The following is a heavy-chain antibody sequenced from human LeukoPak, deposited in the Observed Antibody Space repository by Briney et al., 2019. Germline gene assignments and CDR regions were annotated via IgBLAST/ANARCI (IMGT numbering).Heavy chain of an antibody. Sequence: ASVKVSCKASGYTFTGYYMHWVRQAPGQGLEWMGRINPNSGGTNYAQKFQGRVTMTRNTSISTAYMELSSLRSEDTAVYYCARGRLKNVRAVLTLYYLDYWGQGTLVTVSS. D-gene: IGHD3-10*02. CDR2: INPNSGGT. J-gene: IGHJ4*02. V-gene: IGHV1-2*06. CDR1: GYTFTGYY. CDR3: ARGRLKNVRAVLTLYYLDY.